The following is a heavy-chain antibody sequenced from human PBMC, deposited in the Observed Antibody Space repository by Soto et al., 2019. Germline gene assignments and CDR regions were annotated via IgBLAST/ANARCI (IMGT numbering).Heavy chain of an antibody. V-gene: IGHV3-9*01. Sequence: SLRLSCTTSGFPFDYSAMRWGRQSPGKGLEWVTGISWNSGSIGYADSVKGRFTISRDNAKNSLYLQMNSLRAEDTALYYCAKDMLGSRDAFDIWGQGKMVTVSS. CDR3: AKDMLGSRDAFDI. CDR1: GFPFDYSA. CDR2: ISWNSGSI. J-gene: IGHJ3*02.